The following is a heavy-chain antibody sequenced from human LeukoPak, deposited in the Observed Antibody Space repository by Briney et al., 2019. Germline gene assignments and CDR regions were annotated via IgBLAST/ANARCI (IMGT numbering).Heavy chain of an antibody. J-gene: IGHJ4*02. Sequence: GGSLRLSCADSGFTFDDYTMHWVRQPPGKGLEWVSLISWDGGSTYYADSVQGRFTISRDNSKNSLYLQMNSLRTEDTALYYCAKGGYSGYEAGLAYWGQGTLVTVSS. D-gene: IGHD5-12*01. CDR2: ISWDGGST. V-gene: IGHV3-43*01. CDR1: GFTFDDYT. CDR3: AKGGYSGYEAGLAY.